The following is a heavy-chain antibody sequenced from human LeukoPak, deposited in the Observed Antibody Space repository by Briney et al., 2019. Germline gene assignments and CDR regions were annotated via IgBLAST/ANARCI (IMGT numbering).Heavy chain of an antibody. Sequence: PGGSLRLSCAASGFTFSSYAMSWVRQAPGKGLEWVSAISGSGGSTYYADSVKGRFTISRDNSKNTLYLQMNSLRAEDTAVYYCAKVSRGYHDSSGYSLGAFDIWGQGTMVTVSS. CDR3: AKVSRGYHDSSGYSLGAFDI. CDR2: ISGSGGST. J-gene: IGHJ3*02. CDR1: GFTFSSYA. V-gene: IGHV3-23*01. D-gene: IGHD3-22*01.